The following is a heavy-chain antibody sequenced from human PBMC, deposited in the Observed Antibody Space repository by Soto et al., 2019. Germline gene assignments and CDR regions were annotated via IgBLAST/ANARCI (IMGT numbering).Heavy chain of an antibody. Sequence: PGGSLRLSCAASGFTFSNAWMNWVRQAPGKGLEWVANIKQDGSEKYCVDSVNGRFTISRDNAKSSLYLQMNSLRAEDTAVYYCARHYCSGGTCLFGPWGQGTLVTVSS. CDR2: IKQDGSEK. V-gene: IGHV3-7*01. D-gene: IGHD2-15*01. CDR3: ARHYCSGGTCLFGP. J-gene: IGHJ5*02. CDR1: GFTFSNAW.